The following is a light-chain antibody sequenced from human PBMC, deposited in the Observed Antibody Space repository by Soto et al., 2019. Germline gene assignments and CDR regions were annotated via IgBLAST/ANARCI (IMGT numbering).Light chain of an antibody. J-gene: IGLJ2*01. V-gene: IGLV2-8*01. CDR1: SSDVGGYNY. Sequence: QSVLTQPPSASGSPGQSVTISCTGTSSDVGGYNYVSWYQHHPGKAPKLMIYEVNKRPSGVPDRFSGSKSGNTASLTVSGLQVEDEADYYCNSYAGTKNVVFGGGTKVTVL. CDR2: EVN. CDR3: NSYAGTKNVV.